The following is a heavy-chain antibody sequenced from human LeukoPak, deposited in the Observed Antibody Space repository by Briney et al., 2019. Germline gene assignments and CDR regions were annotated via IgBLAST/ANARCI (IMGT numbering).Heavy chain of an antibody. Sequence: SETLSLTCAVSGYSISSGYYWSWIRQPPGKGVEWIGEINHSGSTNYNPSLKSRVTISVDTSKNQFSLKLSSVTAADTAVYYCARNDHYDPDAFDIWGQGTMVTVSS. V-gene: IGHV4-34*01. D-gene: IGHD3-22*01. CDR1: GYSISSGYY. CDR2: INHSGST. CDR3: ARNDHYDPDAFDI. J-gene: IGHJ3*02.